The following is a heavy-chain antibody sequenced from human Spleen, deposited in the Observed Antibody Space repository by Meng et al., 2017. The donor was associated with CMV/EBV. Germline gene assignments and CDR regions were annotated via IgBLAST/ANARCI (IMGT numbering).Heavy chain of an antibody. Sequence: FAFTNAWMSWVRQAPGEGLVWVGRIKSKTDGATTDYAAPVKGRFTISRDDSKNTQYLQMNSLRAEDTAVYYCAREKRGTLVVTLFDHWGQGSLVTVSS. CDR3: AREKRGTLVVTLFDH. D-gene: IGHD3-22*01. J-gene: IGHJ4*02. CDR2: IKSKTDGATT. CDR1: FAFTNAW. V-gene: IGHV3-15*01.